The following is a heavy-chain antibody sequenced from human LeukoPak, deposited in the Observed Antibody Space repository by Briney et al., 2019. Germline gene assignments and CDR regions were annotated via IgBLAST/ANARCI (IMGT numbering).Heavy chain of an antibody. CDR3: ARPLGSGSYSY. CDR2: IVVGSGNT. D-gene: IGHD3-10*01. J-gene: IGHJ4*02. Sequence: ASVKVSCKASGFTFTSSAVQWVRQARGQRLEWIGWIVVGSGNTNYAQKFQERVTITRDMSTSTAYMELSSLRSDDTAVYYCARPLGSGSYSYWGQGTLVTVSS. CDR1: GFTFTSSA. V-gene: IGHV1-58*01.